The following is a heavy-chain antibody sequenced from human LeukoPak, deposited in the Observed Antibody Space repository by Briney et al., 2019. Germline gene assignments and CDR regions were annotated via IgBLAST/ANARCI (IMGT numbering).Heavy chain of an antibody. CDR1: GGSISSSSYY. CDR3: ARLVGYGLHLHYFDY. Sequence: SETLSLTCTVSGGSISSSSYYWGWIRQPPGKGLEWFGSIYYSGSTYYNPSLKSRVTISVDTSKNQFSLKLSSVTAADTAVYYCARLVGYGLHLHYFDYWGQGTLVTVSS. J-gene: IGHJ4*02. CDR2: IYYSGST. D-gene: IGHD5-18*01. V-gene: IGHV4-39*01.